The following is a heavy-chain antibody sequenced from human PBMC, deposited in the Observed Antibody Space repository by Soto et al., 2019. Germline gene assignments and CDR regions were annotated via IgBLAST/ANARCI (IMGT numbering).Heavy chain of an antibody. D-gene: IGHD3-10*01. CDR2: IYYSGST. J-gene: IGHJ6*02. V-gene: IGHV4-31*03. CDR3: ERDSDGTFYSYGMDV. CDR1: GGSISSGGYY. Sequence: PSETLSLTCPMSGGSISSGGYYWSLIRQHPGKGLEWIGNIYYSGSTYYNPSLKSRVTISVDTSKNQFSLKLRSMTAADKAVYYCERDSDGTFYSYGMDVWGQGTTVTVYS.